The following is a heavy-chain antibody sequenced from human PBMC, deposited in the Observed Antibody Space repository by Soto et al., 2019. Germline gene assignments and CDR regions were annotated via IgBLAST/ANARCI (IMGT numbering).Heavy chain of an antibody. CDR3: ASYDSSCYYDY. CDR1: GGSLSSNNW. V-gene: IGHV4-4*02. J-gene: IGHJ4*02. Sequence: XTMYFPGAVSGGSLSSNNWWGWVRQTPGKGLEWIGEIYHSGSTNYNQSLKSRVTISVDKSKNQFSLQMSSVTAAATAVYYCASYDSSCYYDYWGQGTLGTVSS. CDR2: IYHSGST. D-gene: IGHD3-22*01.